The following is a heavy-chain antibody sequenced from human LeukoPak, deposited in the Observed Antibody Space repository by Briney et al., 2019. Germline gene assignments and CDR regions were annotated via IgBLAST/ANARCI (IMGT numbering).Heavy chain of an antibody. V-gene: IGHV3-48*01. CDR2: ISSSSSTI. D-gene: IGHD4-17*01. Sequence: GGSLRLSCAASGFTFSSYSMNWVRQAPGKGLEWVSYISSSSSTIYYADSVKGRFTISRDNAKNSLYLQMNSLRAEDTAVYFCAGDRIIYGDYGDAFDIWGQGTMVTVSS. J-gene: IGHJ3*02. CDR3: AGDRIIYGDYGDAFDI. CDR1: GFTFSSYS.